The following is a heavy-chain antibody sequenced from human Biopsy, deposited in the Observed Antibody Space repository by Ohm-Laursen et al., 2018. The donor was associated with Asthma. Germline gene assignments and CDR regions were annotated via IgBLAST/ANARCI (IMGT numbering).Heavy chain of an antibody. J-gene: IGHJ6*02. D-gene: IGHD6-13*01. V-gene: IGHV4-39*01. CDR1: SGSGGYMRSGNYY. CDR3: VRGSSSWHHGPFHYYYGLDV. Sequence: PSDTLSLTCSLSSGSGGYMRSGNYYWGWIRQPPGKGLEWIGSIYYSGTTYYNPSLESRVTVSADTSKNQFSLKLTSVTAADTAVYYCVRGSSSWHHGPFHYYYGLDVWDQGTTATVSS. CDR2: IYYSGTT.